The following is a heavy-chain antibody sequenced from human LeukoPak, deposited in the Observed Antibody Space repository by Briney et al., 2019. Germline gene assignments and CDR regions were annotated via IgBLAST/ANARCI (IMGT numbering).Heavy chain of an antibody. D-gene: IGHD6-13*01. CDR2: ISYDGSNK. CDR1: GFTFSSYA. J-gene: IGHJ4*02. CDR3: ARDHRYSSSWELGDY. Sequence: GRSLRLSCAASGFTFSSYAMHWVRQAPGKGLEWVAVISYDGSNKYYADSVKGRFTISRDNSKNTLYLQMNSLRAEDTAVYYCARDHRYSSSWELGDYWGQGTLVTVSS. V-gene: IGHV3-30-3*01.